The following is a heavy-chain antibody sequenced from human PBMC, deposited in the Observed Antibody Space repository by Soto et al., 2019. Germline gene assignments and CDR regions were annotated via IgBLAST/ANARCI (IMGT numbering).Heavy chain of an antibody. Sequence: EVQLLESGGGLVQPGGSLRLSCAASGFTFSSYAMSWVRQAPGKGLEWVSAISGSGGSTYYADSVKGRFTISRENSKNTLYLQMNSLRADDTAVYYCAKLISGYDYAWYSSSRATDYWGQGTLVTVSS. V-gene: IGHV3-23*01. CDR1: GFTFSSYA. CDR3: AKLISGYDYAWYSSSRATDY. J-gene: IGHJ4*02. CDR2: ISGSGGST. D-gene: IGHD5-12*01.